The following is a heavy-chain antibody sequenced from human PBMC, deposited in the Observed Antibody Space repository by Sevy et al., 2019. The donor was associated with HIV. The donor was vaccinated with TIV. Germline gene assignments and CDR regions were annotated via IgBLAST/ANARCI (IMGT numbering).Heavy chain of an antibody. J-gene: IGHJ4*02. Sequence: GGSLRLSCAASGFTVSSYYMTWVRQAPGKGLEWVSVIYSYGSTYYTDSVKGRVTISRDNSKNTLYLQMNSLRVEDTAVYYCASPMATAGMGVGYWGQGTLVTVSS. D-gene: IGHD6-13*01. CDR2: IYSYGST. CDR3: ASPMATAGMGVGY. CDR1: GFTVSSYY. V-gene: IGHV3-66*01.